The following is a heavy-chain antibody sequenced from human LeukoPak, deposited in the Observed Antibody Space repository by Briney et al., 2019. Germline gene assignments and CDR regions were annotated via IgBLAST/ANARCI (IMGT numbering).Heavy chain of an antibody. J-gene: IGHJ5*02. V-gene: IGHV1-2*02. CDR1: GYTITGYY. CDR3: ARGPGRYFDWLLSWFDP. Sequence: ASVKVSCKASGYTITGYYMHWVRQAPGQGLEWMGWINPNSGGTNYAQKFQGRVTMTRDTSISTAYMELSRLRSDDTAVYYCARGPGRYFDWLLSWFDPWGQGTLVTVSS. D-gene: IGHD3-9*01. CDR2: INPNSGGT.